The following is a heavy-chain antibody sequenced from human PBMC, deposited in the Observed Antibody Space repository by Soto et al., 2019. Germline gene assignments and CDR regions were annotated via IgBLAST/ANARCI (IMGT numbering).Heavy chain of an antibody. Sequence: ESGGGVVQPGRSLRLSCAASGFTFSSYGMHWVRQAPGKGLEWVAVIWYDGSNKYYADSVKGRFTISRDNSKNTLYLQMNSLRAEDTAVYYCARDEEDYYGSGSYWAWGQGTLVTVSS. V-gene: IGHV3-33*01. CDR2: IWYDGSNK. CDR1: GFTFSSYG. CDR3: ARDEEDYYGSGSYWA. J-gene: IGHJ5*02. D-gene: IGHD3-10*01.